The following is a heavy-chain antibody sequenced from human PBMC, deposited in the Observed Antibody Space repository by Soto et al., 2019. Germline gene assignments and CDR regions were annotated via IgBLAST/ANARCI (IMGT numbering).Heavy chain of an antibody. J-gene: IGHJ5*02. CDR3: TAEVRRAAAWGFDP. CDR1: GFTFSKAW. D-gene: IGHD6-13*01. V-gene: IGHV3-15*01. Sequence: EVQLVESGGGLVKPGESLRLSCAASGFTFSKAWMSWVRQAPGKGPEWVGRVKSKTDGETTGYSAPGKGRFTISRDDSKNMLYLQMNSRKTEDTARYYCTAEVRRAAAWGFDPWGQGTLVTVSS. CDR2: VKSKTDGETT.